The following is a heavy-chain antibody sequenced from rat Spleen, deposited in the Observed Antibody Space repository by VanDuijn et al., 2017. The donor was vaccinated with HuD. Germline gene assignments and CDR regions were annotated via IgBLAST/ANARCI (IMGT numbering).Heavy chain of an antibody. CDR2: INKDSRTI. D-gene: IGHD1-1*01. V-gene: IGHV4-2*01. CDR3: VRRDYSDLYYFDY. CDR1: GFTLSDHY. J-gene: IGHJ2*01. Sequence: EVQLVESDGGLVQPGRSLKLSCAASGFTLSDHYMAWVRQAPGKGLEWIGEINKDSRTIKYNPVLKEKFTVSRDNDQNTLYLQMSKVGSEDTAIYYCVRRDYSDLYYFDYWGQGVMVTVSS.